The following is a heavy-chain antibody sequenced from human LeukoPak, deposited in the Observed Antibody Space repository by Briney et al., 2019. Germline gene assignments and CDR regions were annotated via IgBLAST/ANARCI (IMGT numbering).Heavy chain of an antibody. V-gene: IGHV4-59*01. CDR2: IYYSGST. J-gene: IGHJ4*02. CDR3: ARDTWNDGYFDY. Sequence: SETLSLTCTVFGGSISSYYWSWIRQPPGKGLEWIGYIYYSGSTNYNPSLQSRVTISVDTSKNQFSLELSSVTAADTAVYYCARDTWNDGYFDYWGQGTLVTVSS. CDR1: GGSISSYY. D-gene: IGHD1-1*01.